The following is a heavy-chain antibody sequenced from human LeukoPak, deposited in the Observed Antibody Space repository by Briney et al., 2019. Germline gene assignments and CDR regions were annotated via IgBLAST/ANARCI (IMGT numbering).Heavy chain of an antibody. CDR3: ARDHRDYAFDI. Sequence: SETLSLTCTVSGGSISSSSYYWGWIRQPPGKGLEWIGSIYYSGSTYYNPSLKSRVTISVDTSKNQFSLKLRSVTAADTAVYYCARDHRDYAFDIWGQGTMVTVSS. CDR2: IYYSGST. D-gene: IGHD3/OR15-3a*01. J-gene: IGHJ3*02. CDR1: GGSISSSSYY. V-gene: IGHV4-39*07.